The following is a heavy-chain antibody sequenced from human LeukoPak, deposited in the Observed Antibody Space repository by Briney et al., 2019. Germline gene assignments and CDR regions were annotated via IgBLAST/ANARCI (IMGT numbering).Heavy chain of an antibody. J-gene: IGHJ6*02. Sequence: GGSLRLSCAASGFTFSSYAMHWVRQAPGKGLEWVAVISYDGSNKYYADSVKGRFTISRDNSKSTLYLQMNSLRAEDTAVYYCARDSDSSGYYRPIYYYGMDVWGQGTTVTVSS. D-gene: IGHD3-22*01. CDR1: GFTFSSYA. CDR3: ARDSDSSGYYRPIYYYGMDV. V-gene: IGHV3-30*04. CDR2: ISYDGSNK.